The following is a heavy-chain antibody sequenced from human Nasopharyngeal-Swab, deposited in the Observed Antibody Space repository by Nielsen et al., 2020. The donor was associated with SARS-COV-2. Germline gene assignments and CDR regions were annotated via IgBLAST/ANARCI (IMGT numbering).Heavy chain of an antibody. Sequence: GGSLRLSCAASGFIFSDYSMNWVRQAPGKGLEWVSVTEIGGTTHYADSVKGRFSISRDSSTNTLYLQMNNVRAEDTAVYYCARDLGGGYCTTTNCPGSWGQGTLVTVSS. CDR1: GFIFSDYS. CDR2: TEIGGTT. D-gene: IGHD2-2*01. CDR3: ARDLGGGYCTTTNCPGS. J-gene: IGHJ1*01. V-gene: IGHV3-53*01.